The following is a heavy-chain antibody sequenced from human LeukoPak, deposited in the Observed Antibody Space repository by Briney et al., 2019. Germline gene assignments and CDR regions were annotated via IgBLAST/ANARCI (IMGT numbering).Heavy chain of an antibody. CDR3: ARGTVQMGMGERYFDN. V-gene: IGHV4-59*01. CDR1: GGSISTYY. CDR2: IYYSGST. Sequence: PSETLSLTCTVSGGSISTYYWSWIRQPPGKGLEWIGCIYYSGSTNYNPSLKSRITISVDTSRNQFSLSLSSVTAADTAVYYCARGTVQMGMGERYFDNWGQGTLVTVSP. D-gene: IGHD1-1*01. J-gene: IGHJ4*02.